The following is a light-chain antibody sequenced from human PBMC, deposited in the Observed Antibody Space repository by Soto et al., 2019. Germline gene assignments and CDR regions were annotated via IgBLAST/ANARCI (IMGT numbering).Light chain of an antibody. J-gene: IGKJ1*01. CDR2: GAS. V-gene: IGKV3-20*01. CDR1: QSVSSSY. CDR3: QQYGSSPWT. Sequence: EIVLTQSPGTLSLSPGERATLSCRASQSVSSSYLAWYQQKPGQAPRPLIYGASSRAMGIPDRFSGSGSGTDFTLTISRLEPEDFAVYYCQQYGSSPWTFGQGTKVEIK.